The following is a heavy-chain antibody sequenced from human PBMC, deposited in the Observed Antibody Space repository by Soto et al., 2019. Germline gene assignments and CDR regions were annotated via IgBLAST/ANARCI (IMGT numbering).Heavy chain of an antibody. J-gene: IGHJ6*02. D-gene: IGHD3-10*01. CDR1: GDSMSSGYYY. V-gene: IGHV4-31*03. CDR2: IHKTGST. Sequence: SETLSLTCTVSGDSMSSGYYYWTWIRQHPGKGLEWIGYIHKTGSTYYNPSLKSRVSFSIDTSKNQFSLNLSSVTAADTAVYYCASSKSRGSGTSTFYYYGMDVWGQGTTVTVSS. CDR3: ASSKSRGSGTSTFYYYGMDV.